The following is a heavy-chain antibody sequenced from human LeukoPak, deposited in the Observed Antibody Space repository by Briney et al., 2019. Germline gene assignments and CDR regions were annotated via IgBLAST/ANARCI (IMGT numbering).Heavy chain of an antibody. D-gene: IGHD1-26*01. V-gene: IGHV3-33*01. CDR1: GFTPSSYG. CDR2: IWYDGSNK. J-gene: IGHJ4*02. CDR3: AREGSPYSGSFYDY. Sequence: GGSLRLSCAASGFTPSSYGMHWVRQAPGKGLEWVAVIWYDGSNKYYAESVKGRFTISRDNSKNTLYLQMNSLRVEDTAVYYCAREGSPYSGSFYDYWGQGTLVTASS.